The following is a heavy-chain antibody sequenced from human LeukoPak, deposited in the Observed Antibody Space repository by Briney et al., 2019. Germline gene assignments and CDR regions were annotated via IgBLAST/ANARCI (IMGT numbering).Heavy chain of an antibody. CDR3: ARRPHYYDSSAYAFDI. J-gene: IGHJ3*02. V-gene: IGHV5-51*01. Sequence: LGESLKISCKGSGYSFTSYWIGWVRQMPGKGLEWMGIIYPGDSDTRYSPSFQGQVTISADKSISTAYLQWSSLKASDTAMYYCARRPHYYDSSAYAFDIWGQGTMVTVSS. D-gene: IGHD3-22*01. CDR2: IYPGDSDT. CDR1: GYSFTSYW.